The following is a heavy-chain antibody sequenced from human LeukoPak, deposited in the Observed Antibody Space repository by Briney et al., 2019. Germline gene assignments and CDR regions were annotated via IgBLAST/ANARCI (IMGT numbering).Heavy chain of an antibody. CDR3: ARGGYDFRSGYYMAGIHYFDY. J-gene: IGHJ4*02. D-gene: IGHD3-3*01. Sequence: ASVKVSCKASGYTFTSYYMHWVRQAPGQGLEWMGIINPSGGSTSYAQKFQGRVTMTRDTSTSTVYMELSSLRSEDTAVYYCARGGYDFRSGYYMAGIHYFDYWGQGTLVTVSS. CDR2: INPSGGST. V-gene: IGHV1-46*01. CDR1: GYTFTSYY.